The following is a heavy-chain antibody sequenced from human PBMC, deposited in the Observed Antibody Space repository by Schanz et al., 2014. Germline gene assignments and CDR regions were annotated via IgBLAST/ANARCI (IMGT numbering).Heavy chain of an antibody. D-gene: IGHD3-10*01. J-gene: IGHJ4*02. CDR1: GFTFSSYS. Sequence: EVQLVESGGGLVQPGGSLRLSCAASGFTFSSYSMNWVRQTPGKGLEWVSYISTRSITTYYPASLKGRFTISRDDAKNSLYLQMNSLRPEDTAVYYCVKEDRNHRSDYVYWGRGTLVTVSS. V-gene: IGHV3-48*01. CDR2: ISTRSITT. CDR3: VKEDRNHRSDYVY.